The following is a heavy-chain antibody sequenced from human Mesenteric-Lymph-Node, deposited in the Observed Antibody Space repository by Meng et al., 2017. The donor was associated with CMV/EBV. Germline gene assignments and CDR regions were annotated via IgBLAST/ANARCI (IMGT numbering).Heavy chain of an antibody. Sequence: LTCSVYGESLTSYYWSWIRRPPGKGLEWIGEINNSGSSNYNPALKSRVTISLDTSKNHLSLKLTSVTAADTAVYYCALDRYQLPLRHWGQGALVTVSS. CDR3: ALDRYQLPLRH. CDR2: INNSGSS. D-gene: IGHD2-2*01. J-gene: IGHJ4*02. V-gene: IGHV4-34*01. CDR1: GESLTSYY.